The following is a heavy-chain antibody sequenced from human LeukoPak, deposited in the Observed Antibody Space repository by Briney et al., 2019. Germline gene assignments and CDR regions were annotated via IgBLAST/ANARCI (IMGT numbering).Heavy chain of an antibody. J-gene: IGHJ2*01. CDR2: VSTDGTIK. D-gene: IGHD3-22*01. CDR3: VQEFNHEQWFFDI. CDR1: GFIFSSYS. V-gene: IGHV3-30*18. Sequence: GGSLRLSCAASGFIFSSYSMHWVGQAPGQGLAWVAVVSTDGTIKYYADSMKGRFTVSRDNSKNTVDMQMNSLRVGDTALYFCVQEFNHEQWFFDIWGRGTLVTVSS.